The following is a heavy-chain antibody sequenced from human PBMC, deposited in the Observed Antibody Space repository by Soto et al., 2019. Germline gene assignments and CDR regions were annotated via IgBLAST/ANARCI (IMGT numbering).Heavy chain of an antibody. D-gene: IGHD3-22*01. Sequence: SVKVACKTSGGTNSIYASSWVRQTQGQGLEWMGGIIPIFGTANYAQKFQGRVTITADESTSTAYMELSSLRSEDTAVYYCAREGLEYYYDSSGPRPRAFDIWGQGTMVTVSS. CDR2: IIPIFGTA. V-gene: IGHV1-69*13. CDR3: AREGLEYYYDSSGPRPRAFDI. J-gene: IGHJ3*02. CDR1: GGTNSIYA.